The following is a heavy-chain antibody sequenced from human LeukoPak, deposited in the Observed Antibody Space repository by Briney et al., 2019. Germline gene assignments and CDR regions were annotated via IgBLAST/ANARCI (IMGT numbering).Heavy chain of an antibody. CDR2: ISGSGGST. Sequence: GGSLRLSCAASGFTFSSYAMSWVRQAPGKGLEWVSAISGSGGSTYYADSVKGRFTISRDNSKNTLYLQMNSLRAEDTAVYYCARDRSSGWYEGYYFDYWGQGTLVTVSS. V-gene: IGHV3-23*01. J-gene: IGHJ4*02. CDR1: GFTFSSYA. D-gene: IGHD6-19*01. CDR3: ARDRSSGWYEGYYFDY.